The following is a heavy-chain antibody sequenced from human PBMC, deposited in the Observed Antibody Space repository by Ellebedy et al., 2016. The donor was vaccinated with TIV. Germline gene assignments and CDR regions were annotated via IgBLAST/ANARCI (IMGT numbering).Heavy chain of an antibody. V-gene: IGHV4-39*01. CDR3: ARHHSVAVTVSWYFDL. Sequence: MPGGSLRLSCTVSGGSTSSSIYYWGWIRQPPGKGLEWIASINYRVSTNYNPSLKSRVTISVDTSQNQFSLRLSSVTAADTAVYYCARHHSVAVTVSWYFDLWGRGTLVTVSS. J-gene: IGHJ2*01. CDR1: GGSTSSSIYY. D-gene: IGHD2-21*02. CDR2: INYRVST.